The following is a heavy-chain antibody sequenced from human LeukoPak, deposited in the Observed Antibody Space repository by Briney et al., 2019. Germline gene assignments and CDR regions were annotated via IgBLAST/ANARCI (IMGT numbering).Heavy chain of an antibody. CDR3: AKGGYCSSTSCYSSIEY. CDR1: GFAFDVFA. V-gene: IGHV3-43D*03. J-gene: IGHJ4*02. CDR2: ISWAGDDT. D-gene: IGHD2-2*01. Sequence: PGGSLRLSCEASGFAFDVFALHWVRQAPGKGLEWVSVISWAGDDTHYADSVKGRFTISRDNSNNSLYLQMNSLRAEDTALYYCAKGGYCSSTSCYSSIEYWGQGTLVTVSS.